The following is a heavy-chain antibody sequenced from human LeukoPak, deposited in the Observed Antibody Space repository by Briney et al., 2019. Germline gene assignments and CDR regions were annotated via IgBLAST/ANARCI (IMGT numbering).Heavy chain of an antibody. CDR2: IDWDGDK. D-gene: IGHD6-19*01. CDR3: ARKGSAWNYFDY. CDR1: GFSLSTSGMC. J-gene: IGHJ4*02. V-gene: IGHV2-70*11. Sequence: SVPTLVNPTQTLTLTCTFSGFSLSTSGMCVSWIRQPPGKALEWLARIDWDGDKWYSTSLKTRLTISKDTSKNQVVLTMTNMDPVDTATYYCARKGSAWNYFDYWGQGALVTVSS.